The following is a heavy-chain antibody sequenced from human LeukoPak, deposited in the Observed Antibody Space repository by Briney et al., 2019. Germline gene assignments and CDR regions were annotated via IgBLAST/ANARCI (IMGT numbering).Heavy chain of an antibody. V-gene: IGHV4-39*01. CDR3: ATPYGFDY. CDR2: IYYSGST. CDR1: GGSISGSSYY. D-gene: IGHD2-8*01. Sequence: SETLSLTCTVSGGSISGSSYYWGWIRQPPGKGLEWIGSIYYSGSTYYNPSLKSRVTISVDTSKNQFSLKLSSVTAADTAVYYCATPYGFDYWGQGTLVTVSS. J-gene: IGHJ4*02.